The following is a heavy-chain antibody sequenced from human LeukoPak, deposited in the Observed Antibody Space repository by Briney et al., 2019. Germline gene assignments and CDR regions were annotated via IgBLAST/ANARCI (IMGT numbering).Heavy chain of an antibody. CDR2: ISGSGGST. Sequence: GGPLRLSCAASGFTCSSYAMSWVREARGEGVEGVSDISGSGGSTYYADSVKGRFTISRDNSRNTLYLQMNSLRAEDTAVYHCAKCRSWGPAANFDYWGQGTLVTVPS. J-gene: IGHJ4*02. V-gene: IGHV3-23*01. D-gene: IGHD2-2*01. CDR3: AKCRSWGPAANFDY. CDR1: GFTCSSYA.